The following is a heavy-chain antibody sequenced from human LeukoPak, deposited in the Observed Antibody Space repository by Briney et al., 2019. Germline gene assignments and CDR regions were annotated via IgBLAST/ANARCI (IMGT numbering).Heavy chain of an antibody. CDR2: ISSSSSTI. V-gene: IGHV3-48*01. CDR1: GFNVHSNY. D-gene: IGHD3-9*01. CDR3: ARKKVSTASILTGSSYYYYMDV. Sequence: GGSLRLSCAAFGFNVHSNYMSWVRLAPGKGLEWVSYISSSSSTIYYADSVKGRFSISRDNAKNSLYLQMNSLRAEDTAVYYCARKKVSTASILTGSSYYYYMDVWGKGTTVTVSS. J-gene: IGHJ6*03.